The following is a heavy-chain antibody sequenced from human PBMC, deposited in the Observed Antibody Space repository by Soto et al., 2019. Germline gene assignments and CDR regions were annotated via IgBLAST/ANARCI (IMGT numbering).Heavy chain of an antibody. J-gene: IGHJ4*02. CDR1: GGSISSYY. D-gene: IGHD6-13*01. CDR3: ARETGIAAAGSFDY. V-gene: IGHV4-59*01. CDR2: IYYSGST. Sequence: SETLSLTCTVSGGSISSYYWSWIRQPPGKGLEWIGYIYYSGSTNYNPSLKSRVTISVDTSKNQFSLKLSSVTAADTAVYYCARETGIAAAGSFDYWGQGTLVPVSS.